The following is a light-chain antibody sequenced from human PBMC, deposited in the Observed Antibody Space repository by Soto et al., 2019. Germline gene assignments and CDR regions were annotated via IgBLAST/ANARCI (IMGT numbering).Light chain of an antibody. CDR1: SGHSSYA. J-gene: IGLJ3*02. Sequence: QPVLTQSPSASASLGASVKLTCTLSSGHSSYAIAWHQQQPEKGPRYLMKLNSDGSHSKGDGIPDRFSGSSSGAERYLTIYSLQSEDEADYYCQTWGTGIGVFGGGTKLTVL. CDR3: QTWGTGIGV. CDR2: LNSDGSH. V-gene: IGLV4-69*01.